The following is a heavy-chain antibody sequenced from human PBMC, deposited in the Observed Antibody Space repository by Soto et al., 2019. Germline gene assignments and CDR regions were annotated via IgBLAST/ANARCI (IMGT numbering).Heavy chain of an antibody. J-gene: IGHJ3*02. V-gene: IGHV1-18*01. D-gene: IGHD2-15*01. CDR3: ARDQKGYCSGGSCSSFDI. Sequence: ASVKVSCKASGYTFTSYGISWVRQAPGQGLEWMGWISAYNGNTNYAQKLQGRVTMTTDTSTSTAYMELRSLRAEDTAVYYCARDQKGYCSGGSCSSFDIWGQGTMVTVSS. CDR2: ISAYNGNT. CDR1: GYTFTSYG.